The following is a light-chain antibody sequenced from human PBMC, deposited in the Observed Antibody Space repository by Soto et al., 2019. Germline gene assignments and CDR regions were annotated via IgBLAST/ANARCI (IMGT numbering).Light chain of an antibody. CDR1: SSNIGAGYD. Sequence: QSVLTQPPSVSGAPGQRVTISCTGSSSNIGAGYDVHWYQQLPGTAPKLLIYGNSNRPSGVPDRFSGSKSGTSASLAITGLQAEDEADYHCQSYDSSLSALVFGGGIKVTVL. V-gene: IGLV1-40*01. CDR2: GNS. J-gene: IGLJ2*01. CDR3: QSYDSSLSALV.